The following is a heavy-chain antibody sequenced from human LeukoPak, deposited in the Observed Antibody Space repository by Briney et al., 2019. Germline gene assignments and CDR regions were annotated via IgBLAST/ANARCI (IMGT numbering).Heavy chain of an antibody. CDR3: ARDRVITGTYDY. J-gene: IGHJ4*02. Sequence: PSETLSLTCTVSGGSISSGGYYWSWIRQPPGKGLEWIGYIYHSGSTYYNPSLKSRVTISVDRSKNQFSLKLSSVTAADTAVYYCARDRVITGTYDYWGQGTLVTVSS. V-gene: IGHV4-30-2*01. CDR1: GGSISSGGYY. CDR2: IYHSGST. D-gene: IGHD1-7*01.